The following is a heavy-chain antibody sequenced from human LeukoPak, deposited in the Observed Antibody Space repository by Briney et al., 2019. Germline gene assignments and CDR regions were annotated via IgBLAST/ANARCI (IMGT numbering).Heavy chain of an antibody. CDR2: IYNSGST. CDR1: VGSISSYY. D-gene: IGHD2-15*01. J-gene: IGHJ4*02. Sequence: PSETLSLTCTGSVGSISSYYWSWIRQPAGKGLEWIGRIYNSGSTNYNPSLKSRVTMSVDTSKNQFSLKLSSVTAADTAVYYCAREASYCSGGSCYPAGVDYWGQGTLVTVSS. V-gene: IGHV4-4*07. CDR3: AREASYCSGGSCYPAGVDY.